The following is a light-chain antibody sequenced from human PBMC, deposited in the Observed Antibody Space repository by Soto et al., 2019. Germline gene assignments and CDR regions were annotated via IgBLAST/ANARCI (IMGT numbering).Light chain of an antibody. J-gene: IGKJ5*01. Sequence: EIVMTQSPATLSVSPGERDTLSCRASQSISSNLAWYQHKPGQAPRLLIYGAFTRATGIPARFSGSGSGTEFTLTISSLQSEDFAVYYCQQYNKWPPGITFGQGTRLEIK. V-gene: IGKV3-15*01. CDR1: QSISSN. CDR3: QQYNKWPPGIT. CDR2: GAF.